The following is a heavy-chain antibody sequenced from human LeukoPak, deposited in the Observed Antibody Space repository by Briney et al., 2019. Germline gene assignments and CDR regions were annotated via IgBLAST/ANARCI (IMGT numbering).Heavy chain of an antibody. CDR1: GGSISSYY. V-gene: IGHV4-59*12. J-gene: IGHJ5*02. D-gene: IGHD2-2*01. CDR2: IYYSGST. Sequence: PSETLSLTCTVSGGSISSYYWSWIRQPPGKGLEWIGYIYYSGSTNYNPSLKSRVTISVDTSKNQFSLKLSSVTAADTAVYYCARGGDIVVVPAEYNWFDPWGQGTLVTVSS. CDR3: ARGGDIVVVPAEYNWFDP.